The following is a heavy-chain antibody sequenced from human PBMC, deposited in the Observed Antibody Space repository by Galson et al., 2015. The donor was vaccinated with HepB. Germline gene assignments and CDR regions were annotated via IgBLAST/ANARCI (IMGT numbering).Heavy chain of an antibody. J-gene: IGHJ4*02. CDR1: GFTFSSYW. Sequence: SLRLSCAASGFTFSSYWMTWVRQAPGKGLEWVVNIKQDGSEKNYVDSVKGRFTISRDNAKKSVYLQMNSLRAEDTAVYYCAGGITMVRGADYWGQGTLVTVSS. V-gene: IGHV3-7*04. CDR3: AGGITMVRGADY. CDR2: IKQDGSEK. D-gene: IGHD3-10*01.